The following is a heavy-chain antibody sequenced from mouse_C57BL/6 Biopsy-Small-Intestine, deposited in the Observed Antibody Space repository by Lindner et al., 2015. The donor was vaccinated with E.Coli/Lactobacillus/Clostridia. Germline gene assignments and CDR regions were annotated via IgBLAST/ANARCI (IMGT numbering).Heavy chain of an antibody. Sequence: SVKVSCKASGYTFTSYDMHWVRQAPGQSLEWMGSINTGNGYTRYSQNFQGRVTITRDTSASTHYMDLTGLRSEDTAVYYCARLDIGYCTGGICSSWFDPWGQGTLVTVSS. V-gene: IGHV1S45*01. CDR2: INTGNGYT. D-gene: IGHD2-14*01. CDR3: ARLDIGYCTGGICSSWFDP. CDR1: GYTFTSYD. J-gene: IGHJ4*01.